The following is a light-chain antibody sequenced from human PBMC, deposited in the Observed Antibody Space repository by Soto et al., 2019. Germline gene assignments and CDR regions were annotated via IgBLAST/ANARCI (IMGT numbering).Light chain of an antibody. CDR1: QSISSY. CDR2: AAS. J-gene: IGKJ4*01. CDR3: QQLNNYPST. Sequence: DIQMTQSPSSLSASVGAXVTITCRASQSISSYLNWYQQKPGKAPKIMIYAASTLQSGVPSRFSGSGSGTDFTLTISSLQPEDVATYYCQQLNNYPSTLGGGTKVDIK. V-gene: IGKV1-9*01.